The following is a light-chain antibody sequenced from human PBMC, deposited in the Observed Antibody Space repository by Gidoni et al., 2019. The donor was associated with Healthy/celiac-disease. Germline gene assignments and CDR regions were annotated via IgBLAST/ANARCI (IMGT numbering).Light chain of an antibody. CDR3: QQSYSTPET. CDR2: AAS. CDR1: QSISSY. V-gene: IGKV1-39*01. J-gene: IGKJ1*01. Sequence: DIQMTQSPSSLSASVGDRVTITCRASQSISSYLNWYQQKPGKAPKLLIYAASSLPRRVPSRFSGSGSGTDFTLTISSLQPEDFATYYCQQSYSTPETFGQGTKVEIK.